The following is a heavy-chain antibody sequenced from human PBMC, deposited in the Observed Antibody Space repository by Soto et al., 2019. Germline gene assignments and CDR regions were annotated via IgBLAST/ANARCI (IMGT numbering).Heavy chain of an antibody. CDR3: AKDPTMVRGAAPSY. Sequence: GSLRLSCAASGFTFRNYAMHWVRQPPGKGLEWVTLISYDGSHEYYADSVKGRFTISRDNSKNTLYLQMTSLRADDTAVYYCAKDPTMVRGAAPSYWGQGALVTVSS. J-gene: IGHJ4*02. V-gene: IGHV3-30*18. CDR1: GFTFRNYA. CDR2: ISYDGSHE. D-gene: IGHD3-10*01.